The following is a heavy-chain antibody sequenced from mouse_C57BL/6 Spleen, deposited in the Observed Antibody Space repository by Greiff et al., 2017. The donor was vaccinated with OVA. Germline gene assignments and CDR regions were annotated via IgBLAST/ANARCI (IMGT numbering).Heavy chain of an antibody. CDR2: IYPGDGDT. V-gene: IGHV1-80*01. D-gene: IGHD2-4*01. CDR1: GYAFRSYW. Sequence: QVQLKQSGAELVKPGASVKISCKASGYAFRSYWMNWVKQRPGKGLEWIGQIYPGDGDTNYNGKFKGKATLTADKSSSTAYMQLSSLTSEDSAVYFCARRYDYDGDYFDYWGQGTTLTVSS. J-gene: IGHJ2*01. CDR3: ARRYDYDGDYFDY.